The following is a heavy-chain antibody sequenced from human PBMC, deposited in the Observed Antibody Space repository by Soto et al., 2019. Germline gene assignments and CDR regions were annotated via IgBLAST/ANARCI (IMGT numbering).Heavy chain of an antibody. CDR3: AKLYWGTIGTSYDYFDY. V-gene: IGHV3-23*01. D-gene: IGHD1-1*01. Sequence: PGGSLRLSCAASGFTFDNYAMSWVRRAPGKGLEYISAISDSGSSTYYAASVKGRFTISRDNSKTTLYLQMDSLRADDTAVYYFAKLYWGTIGTSYDYFDYWGQGALVTVSS. J-gene: IGHJ4*02. CDR2: ISDSGSST. CDR1: GFTFDNYA.